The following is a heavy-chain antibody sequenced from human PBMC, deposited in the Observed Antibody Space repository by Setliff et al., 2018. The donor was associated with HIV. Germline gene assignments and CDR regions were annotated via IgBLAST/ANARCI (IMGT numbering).Heavy chain of an antibody. Sequence: SETLSLTCTVSGGSISSYYWSWIRQPPGKGLEWIGYIYYSGGTNYNPSLKSRVTISVDTSKNQFSLKLSSVTAADTAVYYCARQITMVRGVYQPYYYYYMDVWGKGTTVTV. D-gene: IGHD3-10*01. CDR1: GGSISSYY. V-gene: IGHV4-59*08. CDR3: ARQITMVRGVYQPYYYYYMDV. CDR2: IYYSGGT. J-gene: IGHJ6*03.